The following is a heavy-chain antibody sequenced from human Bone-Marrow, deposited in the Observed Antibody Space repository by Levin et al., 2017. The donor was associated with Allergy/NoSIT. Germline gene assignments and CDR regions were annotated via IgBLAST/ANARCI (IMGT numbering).Heavy chain of an antibody. CDR3: ARHGPYSSGAYS. CDR2: IYASGST. J-gene: IGHJ4*02. D-gene: IGHD6-19*01. V-gene: IGHV4-61*02. CDR1: GASISSGGYS. Sequence: SETLSLTCTVSGASISSGGYSWSWIRQPAGKTLEWIGRIYASGSTTYNPSLKTPVTISIDTSKNHFSLQLSSVTAADTAVYYCARHGPYSSGAYSWGQGSLVTVSS.